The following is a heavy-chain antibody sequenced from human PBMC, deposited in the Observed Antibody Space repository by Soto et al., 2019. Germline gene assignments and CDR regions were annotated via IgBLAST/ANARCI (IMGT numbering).Heavy chain of an antibody. Sequence: QVQLQESGPGLVKPSETLSLTCTVSGDAVTSYYWTWIRRPPGKGLEWIGYIYYSGSTVYNPYLESRVTISLDTSKNQFSLNLSSVTAADTAVYYCAKGRGYDYSGWFDPWGQGTLVTVSS. CDR2: IYYSGST. CDR3: AKGRGYDYSGWFDP. CDR1: GDAVTSYY. J-gene: IGHJ5*02. V-gene: IGHV4-59*02. D-gene: IGHD5-12*01.